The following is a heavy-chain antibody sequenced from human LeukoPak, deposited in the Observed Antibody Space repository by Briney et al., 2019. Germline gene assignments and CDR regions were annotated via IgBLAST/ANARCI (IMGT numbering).Heavy chain of an antibody. CDR3: ARVGYSSSWYYYYYGMDV. V-gene: IGHV4-31*03. CDR1: GGSISSGGYY. J-gene: IGHJ6*02. CDR2: IYYSGST. Sequence: SETLSLTCTVSGGSISSGGYYWSWIRQHPGKGLEWIGYIYYSGSTYYNPSLKSRVTISVDTSKNQFSLKLSSVTAVDTAVYYCARVGYSSSWYYYYYGMDVWGQGTTVTVSS. D-gene: IGHD6-13*01.